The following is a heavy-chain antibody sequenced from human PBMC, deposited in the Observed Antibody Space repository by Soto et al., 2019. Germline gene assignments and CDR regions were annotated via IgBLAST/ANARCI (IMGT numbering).Heavy chain of an antibody. CDR2: INAGNGNT. Sequence: GASVKVSCKASGYTFTSYAMHWVRQAPGQRLEWMGWINAGNGNTKYSQKFQGRVTITRDTSTSTAYMELSSLRSEDTAVYYCATRGTRWLQSPFDYWGQGTLVTVSS. V-gene: IGHV1-3*01. J-gene: IGHJ4*02. D-gene: IGHD1-1*01. CDR3: ATRGTRWLQSPFDY. CDR1: GYTFTSYA.